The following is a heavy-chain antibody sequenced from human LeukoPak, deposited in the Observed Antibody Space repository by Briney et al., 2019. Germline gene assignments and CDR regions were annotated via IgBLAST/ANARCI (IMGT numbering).Heavy chain of an antibody. CDR2: INHSGST. CDR1: GGSFSGYY. Sequence: PSETLSLTCAVYGGSFSGYYWSWIRQPPGKGLEWIGEINHSGSTNYNPSLKSRATISVDTSKNQFSLKLSSVTAADTAVYYCARGGGSGYYWHWGQGTLVTVSS. D-gene: IGHD3-22*01. J-gene: IGHJ4*02. CDR3: ARGGGSGYYWH. V-gene: IGHV4-34*01.